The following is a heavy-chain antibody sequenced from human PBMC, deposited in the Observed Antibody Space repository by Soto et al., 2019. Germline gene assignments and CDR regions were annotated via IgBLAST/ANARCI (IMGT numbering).Heavy chain of an antibody. J-gene: IGHJ2*01. V-gene: IGHV3-74*01. D-gene: IGHD2-2*01. CDR1: GFTFSSYW. Sequence: EVQQVESGGGLVQPGGSLTLSCAASGFTFSSYWMHWVRQAPGKRVVWVSRINPDGRGTNYADSVKGRFTISRDNANNTLYLQMNRLRPHDTAVYYCARVRQGAMYFDLWGRGTLVTVAA. CDR3: ARVRQGAMYFDL. CDR2: INPDGRGT.